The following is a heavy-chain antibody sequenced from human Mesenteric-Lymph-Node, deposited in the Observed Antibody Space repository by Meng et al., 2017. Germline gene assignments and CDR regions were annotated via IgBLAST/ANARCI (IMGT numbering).Heavy chain of an antibody. V-gene: IGHV4-30-2*01. Sequence: QVQLQEPGSGLVRPSQTLSLTCAVSGDSITSGDYSWTWIRQPPGKGLEWIGYIYHGVNIYYTPSLRSRVTISVDKSRNQFSLKLTSVSAADTAVYYCVRDTRRGGGWFDPWGQGTLVTVSS. J-gene: IGHJ5*02. CDR1: GDSITSGDYS. CDR3: VRDTRRGGGWFDP. CDR2: IYHGVNI. D-gene: IGHD3-10*01.